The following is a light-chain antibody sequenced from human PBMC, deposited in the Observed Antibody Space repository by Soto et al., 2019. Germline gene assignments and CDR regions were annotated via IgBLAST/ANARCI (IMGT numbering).Light chain of an antibody. CDR1: SSDVGGYNY. CDR2: EVN. CDR3: SSYSGNFWV. Sequence: QSALTQPPSASGSPGQSVALSCTGTSSDVGGYNYVSWYQQHPGKAPKLIISEVNKRPSGVPDRFSGSKSGNTASLTVSGLQAEDEADYYCSSYSGNFWVFGGGTKLTVL. V-gene: IGLV2-8*01. J-gene: IGLJ3*02.